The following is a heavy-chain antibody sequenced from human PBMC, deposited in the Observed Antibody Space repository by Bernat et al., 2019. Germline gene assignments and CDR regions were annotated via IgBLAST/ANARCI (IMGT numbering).Heavy chain of an antibody. D-gene: IGHD3-10*01. Sequence: QVQLQESGPGLVKPSQTLSLTCTVSGGSISSGGYYWSWIRQHPGKGLEWIGYIYDSGSTYYNPSLKSRVTISVDTSKNQFSLKLSSVTAADTAVYYCAGEGISITMVRGVNFDAFDIWGQGTMVTVSS. CDR2: IYDSGST. CDR1: GGSISSGGYY. CDR3: AGEGISITMVRGVNFDAFDI. J-gene: IGHJ3*02. V-gene: IGHV4-31*03.